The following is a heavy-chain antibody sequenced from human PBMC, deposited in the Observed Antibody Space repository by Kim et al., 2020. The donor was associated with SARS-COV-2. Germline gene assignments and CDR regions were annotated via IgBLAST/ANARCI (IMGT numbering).Heavy chain of an antibody. D-gene: IGHD2-2*01. CDR2: MYNSGTT. Sequence: SETLSLTCTVSGGSISSYYWSWIRQPPGKGLEWIGYMYNSGTTNYNPSLKSRVTISVDTSNNQFSLKLNSVTAADTAVYYCARGARGTVVRYQYCYMDLWGKGTTVTVSS. CDR1: GGSISSYY. CDR3: ARGARGTVVRYQYCYMDL. V-gene: IGHV4-59*01. J-gene: IGHJ6*03.